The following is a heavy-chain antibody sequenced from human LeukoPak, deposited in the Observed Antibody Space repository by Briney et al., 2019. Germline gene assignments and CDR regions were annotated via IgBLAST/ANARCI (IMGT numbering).Heavy chain of an antibody. Sequence: PGGSLRLSCAASGFTFSSYWMHWVRQNPGKGLVWVSRIKGDGGSISHADSVTGRFTISRDNAKNTLYLQMNNLRAEDTGVYYCAKRPKSSGSYLVDYWGQGTLVSVSS. J-gene: IGHJ4*02. CDR2: IKGDGGSI. CDR3: AKRPKSSGSYLVDY. CDR1: GFTFSSYW. V-gene: IGHV3-74*01. D-gene: IGHD3-22*01.